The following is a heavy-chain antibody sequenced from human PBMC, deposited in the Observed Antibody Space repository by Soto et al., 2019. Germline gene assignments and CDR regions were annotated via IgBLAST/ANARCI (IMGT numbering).Heavy chain of an antibody. D-gene: IGHD2-21*02. Sequence: QVYLVQAGAEVKKPGSSVKISCKASGGIFSSIPINWVRQAAGQGLELIGGIIPLFGTANYAYKFKGRVTITADKSKKTEYMQLTSLRSEDTDDSYCASKAACGGDCYAFDSWGQGTLVTVSS. CDR1: GGIFSSIP. CDR2: IIPLFGTA. J-gene: IGHJ4*02. V-gene: IGHV1-69*06. CDR3: ASKAACGGDCYAFDS.